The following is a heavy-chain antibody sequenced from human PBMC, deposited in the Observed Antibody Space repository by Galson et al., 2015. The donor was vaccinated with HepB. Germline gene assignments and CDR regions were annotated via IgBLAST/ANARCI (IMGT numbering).Heavy chain of an antibody. D-gene: IGHD6-19*01. V-gene: IGHV3-30*18. Sequence: SLRLSCAASGFTFSSYGMHWVRQAPGKGLEWVAVISYDGSNKYSADSVKGRVTISRDNSKNTLYLQMNSLRAEDTAVYYCAKDLGLDAPGGGYYYYYGMDFWGQGTLVTVSS. CDR2: ISYDGSNK. J-gene: IGHJ6*02. CDR1: GFTFSSYG. CDR3: AKDLGLDAPGGGYYYYYGMDF.